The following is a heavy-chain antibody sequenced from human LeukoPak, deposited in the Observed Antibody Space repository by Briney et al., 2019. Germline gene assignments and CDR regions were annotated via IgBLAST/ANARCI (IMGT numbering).Heavy chain of an antibody. V-gene: IGHV1-2*06. CDR3: ARGGRSSWYEAGDAFDI. D-gene: IGHD6-13*01. CDR2: INPNSGGT. Sequence: ASVKVSCKASGYTFTGYYMHWVRQAPGQGLEWMGRINPNSGGTNYAQKFQGRVTMTRDTSISTDYMELSRLRSDDTAVYYCARGGRSSWYEAGDAFDIWGQGTMVTVSS. CDR1: GYTFTGYY. J-gene: IGHJ3*02.